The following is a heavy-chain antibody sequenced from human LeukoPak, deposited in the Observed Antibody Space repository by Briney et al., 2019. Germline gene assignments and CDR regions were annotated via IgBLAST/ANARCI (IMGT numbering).Heavy chain of an antibody. CDR3: AKGSFTGAGFFDY. D-gene: IGHD6-13*01. J-gene: IGHJ4*02. CDR2: IIPIFGTA. V-gene: IGHV1-69*13. CDR1: GGTFSSYA. Sequence: SVKVSCKASGGTFSSYAISWVRQAPGQGLEWMGGIIPIFGTANYAQKFQGRVTITADESTSTAYMELSSLRSEDTAVYYCAKGSFTGAGFFDYWGQGTLVTVSS.